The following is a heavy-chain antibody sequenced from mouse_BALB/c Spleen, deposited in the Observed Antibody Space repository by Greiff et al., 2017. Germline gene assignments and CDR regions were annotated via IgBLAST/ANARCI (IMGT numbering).Heavy chain of an antibody. CDR2: INPDNGAT. CDR3: ARQYGNYAMDY. J-gene: IGHJ4*01. D-gene: IGHD2-10*02. V-gene: IGHV1-31*01. Sequence: VQLQQSGPELVKPGASVKISCKASGYSFTGYYMHWVKQSHVKSLEWIGRINPDNGATSYNQNFKDKASLTVDKSSSTAYMELHSLTSEDSAVYYCARQYGNYAMDYWGQGTSVTVSS. CDR1: GYSFTGYY.